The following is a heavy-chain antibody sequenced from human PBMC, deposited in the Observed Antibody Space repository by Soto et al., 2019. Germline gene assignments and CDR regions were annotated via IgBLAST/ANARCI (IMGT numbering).Heavy chain of an antibody. CDR1: GFSFSDYF. V-gene: IGHV1-46*01. CDR2: INPSGDSR. J-gene: IGHJ4*02. D-gene: IGHD6-13*01. CDR3: ARDLAAAGKGFDY. Sequence: ASVKVSCKASGFSFSDYFMHWVRQAPGQGLEWMGIINPSGDSRNYAQKFQGRVTITRDASTSTAYMELSSLRSEDTAVYYCARDLAAAGKGFDYWGQGTLVTVSS.